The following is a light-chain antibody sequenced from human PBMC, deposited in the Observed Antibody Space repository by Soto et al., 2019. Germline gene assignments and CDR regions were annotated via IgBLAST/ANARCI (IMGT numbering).Light chain of an antibody. V-gene: IGKV3-15*01. Sequence: EIVKTQSPATLSVSPGERATLSCRARQSVTSKLAWYQQKPGHALRLLIYGASTRATGIPARFSGSGSGKEFTLTISSLQSEDFAVYYCQQYNNWPPWTFGQGTKVEIK. J-gene: IGKJ1*01. CDR1: QSVTSK. CDR2: GAS. CDR3: QQYNNWPPWT.